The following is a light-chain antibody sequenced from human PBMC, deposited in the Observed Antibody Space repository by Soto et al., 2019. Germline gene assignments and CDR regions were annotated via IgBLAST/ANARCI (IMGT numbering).Light chain of an antibody. Sequence: EIVLTQSPGTLSLSPGEGATLSCRASQSVSSNSLAWYQQKPGQAPRLLIYGASTRAGGVPDRFSGSGSGTDFTLTISRLEPEEFAVYYCQQYGSSPFTFGGGTKVEIK. CDR2: GAS. V-gene: IGKV3-20*01. J-gene: IGKJ4*01. CDR1: QSVSSNS. CDR3: QQYGSSPFT.